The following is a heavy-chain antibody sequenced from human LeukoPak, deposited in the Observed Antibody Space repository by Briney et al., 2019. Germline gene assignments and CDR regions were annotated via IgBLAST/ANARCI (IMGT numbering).Heavy chain of an antibody. CDR2: IYYSGST. J-gene: IGHJ4*02. D-gene: IGHD2-21*01. CDR1: GDSISSYY. CDR3: ARGVVIAPQTFDY. Sequence: SETLSLTCTVSGDSISSYYWSWIRQPPGKGLEWIGYIYYSGSTNYNPSLKSLVTISVDTSKNQFSLKLSSGTAADTAVYYCARGVVIAPQTFDYWGQGTLVTVSS. V-gene: IGHV4-59*01.